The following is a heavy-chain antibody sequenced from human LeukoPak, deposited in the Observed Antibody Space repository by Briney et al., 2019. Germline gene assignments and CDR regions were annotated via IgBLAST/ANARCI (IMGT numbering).Heavy chain of an antibody. D-gene: IGHD1-26*01. CDR2: IKHDGSAK. CDR3: SRGGADYSFDV. Sequence: GGSPRLSCAASGFTFSSYWMNWVRQPPGKGLEWVANIKHDGSAKLYVDSVKGRFTISRDSAKNSLYLQMNGLRAEDTAVYFCSRGGADYSFDVWGHGTMVTVSS. CDR1: GFTFSSYW. V-gene: IGHV3-7*01. J-gene: IGHJ3*01.